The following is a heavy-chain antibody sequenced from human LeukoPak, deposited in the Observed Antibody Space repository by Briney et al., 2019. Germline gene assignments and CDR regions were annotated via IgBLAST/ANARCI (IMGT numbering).Heavy chain of an antibody. CDR2: IYYSGST. D-gene: IGHD3-10*01. Sequence: SETLSLTCTVSGGSISSYYWSWIRQPPGKGLEWIGYIYYSGSTNYNPSLKSRVTISVDTSKNQFSLKLSSVTAADTAVYYCARGGLLWFGELLYHPFDYWGQGTLVTVSS. V-gene: IGHV4-59*01. CDR1: GGSISSYY. J-gene: IGHJ4*02. CDR3: ARGGLLWFGELLYHPFDY.